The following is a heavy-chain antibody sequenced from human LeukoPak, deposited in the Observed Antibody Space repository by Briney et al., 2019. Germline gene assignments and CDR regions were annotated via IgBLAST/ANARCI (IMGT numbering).Heavy chain of an antibody. CDR1: GYTFTGYY. Sequence: ASVKVSCKASGYTFTGYYMHWVRRAPGQGLEWMGWINPNSGGTNYAQKFQGRVTMTRDTSISTAYMELSRLRSDDTAVYYCARELGEYYCSSTSCYYYYGMDVWGQGTTVTVSS. CDR3: ARELGEYYCSSTSCYYYYGMDV. D-gene: IGHD2-2*01. V-gene: IGHV1-2*02. CDR2: INPNSGGT. J-gene: IGHJ6*02.